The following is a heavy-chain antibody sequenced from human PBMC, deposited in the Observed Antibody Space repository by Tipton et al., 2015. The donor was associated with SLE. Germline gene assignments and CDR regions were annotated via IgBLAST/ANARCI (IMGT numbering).Heavy chain of an antibody. D-gene: IGHD4-17*01. J-gene: IGHJ6*02. CDR1: GFTFDDYG. CDR3: ATDRFPDYGREGYVMDV. V-gene: IGHV3-20*04. CDR2: INWNGGST. Sequence: GSLRLSCAASGFTFDDYGMSWVRQAPGKGLEWVSGINWNGGSTGYADSVKGRFTISRDNSKNTLYLQMNSLRAEDTAVYYCATDRFPDYGREGYVMDVWGQGTTVTVSS.